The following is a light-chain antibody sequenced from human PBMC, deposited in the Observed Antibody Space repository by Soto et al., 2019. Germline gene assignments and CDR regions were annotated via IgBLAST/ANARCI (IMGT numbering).Light chain of an antibody. Sequence: DIQMTQSPSTLSASTGDRVTITCRASQSIGSWLAWYQQKPGKAPKLLIYKASSLESGVPSRFSGSGSGTEFTLTISSLQPDDFATYYCQQYYSYPHTFGRGTKVEIK. CDR1: QSIGSW. V-gene: IGKV1-5*03. CDR2: KAS. J-gene: IGKJ2*01. CDR3: QQYYSYPHT.